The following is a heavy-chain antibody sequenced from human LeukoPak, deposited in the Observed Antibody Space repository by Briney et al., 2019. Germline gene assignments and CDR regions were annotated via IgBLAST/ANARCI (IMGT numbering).Heavy chain of an antibody. Sequence: ASMKVSCKTSGYTFAAYYIHWVRQAPGQGLEWMGWISAYNGNTNYAQKLQGRVTMTTDTSTSTAYMELRSLRSDDTAVYYCARVYCSGGSCFYYYYGMDVWGQGTTVTVSS. CDR3: ARVYCSGGSCFYYYYGMDV. CDR2: ISAYNGNT. CDR1: GYTFAAYY. D-gene: IGHD2-15*01. V-gene: IGHV1-18*04. J-gene: IGHJ6*02.